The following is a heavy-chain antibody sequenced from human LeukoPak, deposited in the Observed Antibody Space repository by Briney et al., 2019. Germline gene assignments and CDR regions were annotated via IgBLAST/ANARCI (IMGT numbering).Heavy chain of an antibody. V-gene: IGHV1-69*04. CDR2: IIPILGIA. CDR1: GGTFSSYA. CDR3: ARVGELTGDKGEAFDI. Sequence: SVKVSCKASGGTFSSYAISWVRQAPGQGLEWMGRIIPILGIANYAQKFQGRVTITADKSTSTAYMELSSLRSEDAAVYYCARVGELTGDKGEAFDIWGQGTMVTVSS. D-gene: IGHD7-27*01. J-gene: IGHJ3*02.